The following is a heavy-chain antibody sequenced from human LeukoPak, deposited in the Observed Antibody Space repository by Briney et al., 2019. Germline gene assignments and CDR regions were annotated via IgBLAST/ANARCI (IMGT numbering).Heavy chain of an antibody. V-gene: IGHV3-23*01. CDR1: GYSFISHW. CDR3: AKFRYDFWSGQYYFDY. Sequence: GESLKISCKGSGYSFISHWIGWVRQVPGKGLEWVSAISGSGGSTYYADSVKGRFTISRDNSKNTLYLQMNSLRAEDTAVYYCAKFRYDFWSGQYYFDYWGQGTLVTVSS. CDR2: ISGSGGST. J-gene: IGHJ4*02. D-gene: IGHD3-3*01.